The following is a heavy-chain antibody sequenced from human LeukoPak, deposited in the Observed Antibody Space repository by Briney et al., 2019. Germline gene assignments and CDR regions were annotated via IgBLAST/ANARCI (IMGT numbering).Heavy chain of an antibody. J-gene: IGHJ6*02. CDR1: GGTFSSYA. CDR3: ARSILVVPVASHYNYGVGV. CDR2: TNAGNGNT. D-gene: IGHD2-2*01. V-gene: IGHV1-3*01. Sequence: ASVKVSCKASGGTFSSYAISWVRQAPGQRLEWMGWTNAGNGNTRYSQKFQGGVTITRDTSASTAYMELSSLRSEDTAVYYCARSILVVPVASHYNYGVGVWGQGTTVTVSS.